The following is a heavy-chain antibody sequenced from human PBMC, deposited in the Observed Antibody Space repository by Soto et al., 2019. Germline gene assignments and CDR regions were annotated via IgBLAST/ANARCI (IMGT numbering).Heavy chain of an antibody. J-gene: IGHJ4*02. CDR2: ISYDGSNK. Sequence: QVQLVESGGGVVQPGRSLRLSCAASGFTFSSYAMHWVRQAPGKGLEWVAVISYDGSNKYYADSVKGRFTISRDNSKNTLYLQMNSLRSEATAVYYCASPRPAPYSSSWRFDYWGQGTLVTVSS. CDR3: ASPRPAPYSSSWRFDY. CDR1: GFTFSSYA. V-gene: IGHV3-30-3*01. D-gene: IGHD6-13*01.